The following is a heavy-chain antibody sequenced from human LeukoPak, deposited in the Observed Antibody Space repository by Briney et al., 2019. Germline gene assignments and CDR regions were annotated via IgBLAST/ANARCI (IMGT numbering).Heavy chain of an antibody. CDR3: ARSMSGGLGFFQS. J-gene: IGHJ1*01. CDR2: INPNSGGT. CDR1: GYTFTDYY. D-gene: IGHD2-15*01. Sequence: ASVKVSFKASGYTFTDYYMHWVRQAPGQGLEWMGWINPNSGGTNYAQNFQGRATMTRDTSTRTAYMELSSLRSDDTAVYYCARSMSGGLGFFQSWGQGTLVAVSS. V-gene: IGHV1-2*02.